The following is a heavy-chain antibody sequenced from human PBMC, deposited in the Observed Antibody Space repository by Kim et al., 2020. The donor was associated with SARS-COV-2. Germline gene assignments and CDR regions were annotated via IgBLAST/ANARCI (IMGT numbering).Heavy chain of an antibody. J-gene: IGHJ4*02. Sequence: ASVKVSCKVSGYTLTELSMHWVRQAPGKGLEWMGGFDPEDGETIYAQKFQGRVTMTEDTSTDTAYMELSSLRSEDTAVYYCATKLFGYSGYDFFDYWGQGTLVTVSS. CDR3: ATKLFGYSGYDFFDY. CDR2: FDPEDGET. CDR1: GYTLTELS. D-gene: IGHD5-12*01. V-gene: IGHV1-24*01.